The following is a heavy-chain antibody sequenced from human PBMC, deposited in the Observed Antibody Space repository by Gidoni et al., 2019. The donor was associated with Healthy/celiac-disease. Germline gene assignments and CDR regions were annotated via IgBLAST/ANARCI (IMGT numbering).Heavy chain of an antibody. CDR3: ARDDTKVGDAFDI. D-gene: IGHD1-26*01. V-gene: IGHV4-31*03. Sequence: QVQLQESGPGLVKPSQTLSPPCTLSGCSTSSGGYYWSWIRQQPGKGLEWIGYIYYGGGNDYNTTLKSGVKISVDTSKNKCSLKLRAVNAGDTAVNYCARDDTKVGDAFDIWGQGTMVTVSS. CDR2: IYYGGGN. J-gene: IGHJ3*02. CDR1: GCSTSSGGYY.